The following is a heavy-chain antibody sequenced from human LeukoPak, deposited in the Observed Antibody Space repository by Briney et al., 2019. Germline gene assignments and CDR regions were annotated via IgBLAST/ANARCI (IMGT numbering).Heavy chain of an antibody. D-gene: IGHD3-3*01. J-gene: IGHJ1*01. CDR3: VTDGGQLPYYFTY. Sequence: GGSLRLSCAASGFTFPDAWIHWVRQAPGKGLEWVGRVKNRNRGRTTDHAAPVKGRFTISRDDSRDTLYLQMNSLKTEDTAVYYCVTDGGQLPYYFTYWGQGTLVTVSS. CDR1: GFTFPDAW. CDR2: VKNRNRGRTT. V-gene: IGHV3-15*01.